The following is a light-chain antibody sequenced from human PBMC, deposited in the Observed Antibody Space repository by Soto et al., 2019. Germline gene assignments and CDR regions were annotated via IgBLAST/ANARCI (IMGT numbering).Light chain of an antibody. CDR2: DAS. J-gene: IGKJ4*01. CDR1: RSVSVY. V-gene: IGKV3-11*01. CDR3: QQRDDLIT. Sequence: EIVLTQSPATLSVSPGERATLSCRASRSVSVYLDWYQQKSGQAPRLLIYDASKRATGIPARFSGSGSGTDFTLTISSLEPEDFAVYYCQQRDDLITFGGGTRLDIK.